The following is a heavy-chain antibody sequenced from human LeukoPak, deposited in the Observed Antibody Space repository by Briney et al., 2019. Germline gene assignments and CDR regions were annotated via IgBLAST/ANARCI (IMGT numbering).Heavy chain of an antibody. D-gene: IGHD4-17*01. CDR1: GFTFSSYA. CDR3: ARVRDYGDYVGVFDY. CDR2: ISSSSSYI. Sequence: GGSLRLSCAASGFTFSSYAMSWVRQAPGKGLEWVSSISSSSSYIYYADSVKGRFTISRDNAKNSLYLQMNSLRAEDTAVYYCARVRDYGDYVGVFDYWGQGTLVTVSS. V-gene: IGHV3-21*01. J-gene: IGHJ4*02.